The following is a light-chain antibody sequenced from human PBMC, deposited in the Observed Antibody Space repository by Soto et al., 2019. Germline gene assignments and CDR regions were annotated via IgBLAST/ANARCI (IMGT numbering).Light chain of an antibody. Sequence: DVVMTQSPLSLPVTLGQPASISCRLSQTLVHSDGNTYLIWFHQRPGQPPRRLIYKVSNRDSGVPDRFSGSGSGTDFTLKISRVEAEDVGVYYCMQGSYWPQVTFGQGTRLEIK. CDR3: MQGSYWPQVT. CDR1: QTLVHSDGNTY. J-gene: IGKJ5*01. CDR2: KVS. V-gene: IGKV2-30*02.